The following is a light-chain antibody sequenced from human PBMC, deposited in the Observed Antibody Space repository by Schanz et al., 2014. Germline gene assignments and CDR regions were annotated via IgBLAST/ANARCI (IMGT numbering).Light chain of an antibody. CDR2: SNN. J-gene: IGLJ3*02. Sequence: QSVLAQPPSASGTPGQRVTISCSGSSSNIGSNPVNWYQQLPGTAPKLLIYSNNQRPSGVPDRFSGSKSGTSASLAISGLQSQDEADYYCAAWSDSLQSWVFGGGTQLTVL. V-gene: IGLV1-44*01. CDR3: AAWSDSLQSWV. CDR1: SSNIGSNP.